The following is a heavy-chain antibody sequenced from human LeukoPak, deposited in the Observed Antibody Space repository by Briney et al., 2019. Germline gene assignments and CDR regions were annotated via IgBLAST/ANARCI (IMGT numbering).Heavy chain of an antibody. Sequence: PEGSLRLSCAASGFTFSRYAMSWVRQAPGKGLEWVADIWYDGSNKYYADSVKGRFNISRDNSKNTLYLQMNSLRAEDTAVYYCARGDSYYYDSSGYYYQGGFGYYFDYWGQGTLVTVSS. CDR2: IWYDGSNK. J-gene: IGHJ4*02. CDR3: ARGDSYYYDSSGYYYQGGFGYYFDY. V-gene: IGHV3-33*08. D-gene: IGHD3-22*01. CDR1: GFTFSRYA.